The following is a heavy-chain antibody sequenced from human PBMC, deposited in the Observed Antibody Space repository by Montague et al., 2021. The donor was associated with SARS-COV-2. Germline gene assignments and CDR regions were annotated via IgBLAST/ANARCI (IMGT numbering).Heavy chain of an antibody. CDR2: SNDRGSS. D-gene: IGHD3-16*02. Sequence: SETLSLTCAVYGGSSTAFYWTWIRQPTGLGPECIGESNDRGSSNYNPSLKNRVTISVDKSKNQISLKLTSVTAADTATYYCARGQVTVFAILIAFPAAGAIDVWGQGTTVTVS. J-gene: IGHJ3*01. CDR1: GGSSTAFY. V-gene: IGHV4-34*01. CDR3: ARGQVTVFAILIAFPAAGAIDV.